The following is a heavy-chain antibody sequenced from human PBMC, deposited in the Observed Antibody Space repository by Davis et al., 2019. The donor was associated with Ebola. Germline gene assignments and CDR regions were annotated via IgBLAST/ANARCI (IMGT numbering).Heavy chain of an antibody. V-gene: IGHV3-23*01. Sequence: GGSLRLSCAASGFTFSSYAMSWVRQAPGKGLEWVSGLSGSGAMTYYADSVRGRFTISRDNSKNTLLLQMYSLRVEDTAVYYCARGLWEEFDQWGQGTPVTVSS. CDR1: GFTFSSYA. CDR2: LSGSGAMT. D-gene: IGHD1-26*01. J-gene: IGHJ4*02. CDR3: ARGLWEEFDQ.